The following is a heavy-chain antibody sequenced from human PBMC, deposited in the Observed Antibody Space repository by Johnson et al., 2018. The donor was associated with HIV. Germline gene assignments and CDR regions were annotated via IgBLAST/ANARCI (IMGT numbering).Heavy chain of an antibody. J-gene: IGHJ3*02. CDR1: GFTFSSYA. CDR2: ISGRGGST. D-gene: IGHD5-24*01. Sequence: VQLVESGGDLVERGRSLRLSCAASGFTFSSYAMSWVRQAPGKGLEWVSAISGRGGSTYYADSVKGRFTISRDNAKNSLYLQMNSLRAEDTAVYYCARGVEMATIRDVGDAFDIWGQGTMVTVSS. CDR3: ARGVEMATIRDVGDAFDI. V-gene: IGHV3-23*04.